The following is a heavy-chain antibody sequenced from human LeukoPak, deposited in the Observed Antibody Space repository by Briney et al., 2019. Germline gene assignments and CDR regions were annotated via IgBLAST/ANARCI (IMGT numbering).Heavy chain of an antibody. J-gene: IGHJ4*02. V-gene: IGHV5-51*01. CDR3: ARRDDSTAYNDF. CDR1: GYNFNRYW. CDR2: IYPGESDD. D-gene: IGHD3-16*01. Sequence: GESLKISCKASGYNFNRYWIGWVRHTPGNGLEWVAMIYPGESDDRYSPSFQGHVTISADRSVTTAYLHWTSLKASDTAIYYCARRDDSTAYNDFWGQGTRVTVSS.